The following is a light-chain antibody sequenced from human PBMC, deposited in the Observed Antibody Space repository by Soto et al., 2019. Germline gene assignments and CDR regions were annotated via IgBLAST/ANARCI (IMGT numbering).Light chain of an antibody. V-gene: IGKV1-5*03. CDR3: QQYKSNSRT. CDR2: KAS. CDR1: QSISSW. Sequence: DIQMTQSPSTLSASVGDRVTITCRASQSISSWLAWYQHKPGKAPKLLIYKASNIESGVPSRFSGSGSGTEFTLTISSLQPDDFATYYCQQYKSNSRTFGGGTKVDIK. J-gene: IGKJ4*01.